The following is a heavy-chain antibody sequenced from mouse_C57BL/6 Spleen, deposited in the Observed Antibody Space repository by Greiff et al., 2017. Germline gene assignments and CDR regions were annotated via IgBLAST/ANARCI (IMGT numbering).Heavy chain of an antibody. Sequence: EVKVVESGGGLVQSGRSLRLSCATSGFTFSDFYMEWVRQAPGKGLEWIAASRNKANDYTTEYSASVKGRFIVSRDTSQSILYLQMNALRAEDTAIYYCAGDAGNSSSYGWYFDVWGTGTTVTVSS. CDR3: AGDAGNSSSYGWYFDV. J-gene: IGHJ1*03. V-gene: IGHV7-1*01. CDR1: GFTFSDFY. CDR2: SRNKANDYTT. D-gene: IGHD1-1*01.